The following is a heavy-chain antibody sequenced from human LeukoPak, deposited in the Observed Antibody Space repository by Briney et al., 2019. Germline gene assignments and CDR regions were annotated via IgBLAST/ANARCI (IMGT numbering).Heavy chain of an antibody. J-gene: IGHJ4*02. D-gene: IGHD4-17*01. CDR3: AKGAGDQAFDY. V-gene: IGHV3-21*01. CDR2: ISSSSSYI. CDR1: GFTFSSYS. Sequence: PGGSLRLSCAASGFTFSSYSMNWVRQVPGKGLEWVSSISSSSSYIYYADSVKGRFTISRDNSKNTLYLQMNSLRAEDTAVYYCAKGAGDQAFDYWGQGTLVTVSS.